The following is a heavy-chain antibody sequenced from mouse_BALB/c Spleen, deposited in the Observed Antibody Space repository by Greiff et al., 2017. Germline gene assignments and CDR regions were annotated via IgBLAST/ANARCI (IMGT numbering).Heavy chain of an antibody. CDR2: ISSGGGST. CDR3: ARHYYGSSYYAMDD. J-gene: IGHJ4*01. Sequence: EVHLVESGGGLVKPGGSLKLSCAASGFAFSSYDMSWVRQTPEKRLEWVAYISSGGGSTYYPDTVKGRFTISRDNAKNTLYLQMSSLKSEDTAMYYCARHYYGSSYYAMDDWGQGTSVTVSS. D-gene: IGHD1-1*01. V-gene: IGHV5-12-1*01. CDR1: GFAFSSYD.